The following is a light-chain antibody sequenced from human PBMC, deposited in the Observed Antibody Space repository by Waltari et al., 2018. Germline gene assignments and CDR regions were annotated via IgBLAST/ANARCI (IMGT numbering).Light chain of an antibody. V-gene: IGKV2-28*01. Sequence: EIVVTQSPLSLPVTPGEPASISCRSSQSLLHSNGYNYLDWYLQKPGQSPQLLFYLVSTRVSGVPDRFSGSGSGTDFTLKINRVEAEDVGVYYCMQALQTPRTFGQGTKLEIK. CDR3: MQALQTPRT. J-gene: IGKJ2*01. CDR2: LVS. CDR1: QSLLHSNGYNY.